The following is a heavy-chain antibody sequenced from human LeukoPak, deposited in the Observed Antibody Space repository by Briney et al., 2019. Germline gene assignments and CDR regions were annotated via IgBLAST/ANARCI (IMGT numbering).Heavy chain of an antibody. CDR2: IYYSGRT. D-gene: IGHD1-26*01. V-gene: IGHV4-59*01. J-gene: IGHJ4*02. CDR1: GGSISSYY. CDR3: ARVHSGSYYQYDY. Sequence: SETLSLTCSVSGGSISSYYWSWIRQPPGKGLEWIGYIYYSGRTNYNPSLKSRVTISVDTSKNQSSLNLSSVTAADTAVYYCARVHSGSYYQYDYWGQGTLVTVSS.